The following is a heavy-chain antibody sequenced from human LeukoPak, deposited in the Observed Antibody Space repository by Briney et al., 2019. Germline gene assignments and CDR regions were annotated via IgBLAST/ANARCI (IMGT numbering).Heavy chain of an antibody. J-gene: IGHJ4*02. CDR3: ATSSYGGNFGLFDY. CDR2: INYEGSTT. D-gene: IGHD4-23*01. CDR1: GITLSNYW. V-gene: IGHV3-74*01. Sequence: PPGGSLRLSCAASGITLSNYWMHWVRQVPGKGLVWVSRINYEGSTTSYADSVKGRFTISRDNAKNTLYLQMNSLRAGDTSVYYCATSSYGGNFGLFDYWGQGILVTVSS.